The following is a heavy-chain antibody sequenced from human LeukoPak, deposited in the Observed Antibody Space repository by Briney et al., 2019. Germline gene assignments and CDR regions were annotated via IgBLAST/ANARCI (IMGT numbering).Heavy chain of an antibody. CDR2: ISGSGDNT. D-gene: IGHD1-26*01. J-gene: IGHJ6*01. CDR1: RFTFSGFA. Sequence: GGSLRLSCAASRFTFSGFAMSWVRRTPGKGLEWVSGISGSGDNTLYADSVKGRFTISRDNSKNTLYLEMNSLRAEDTAIYYCAKMKGHPLPKYYMDVWGQGTTVTVSS. V-gene: IGHV3-23*01. CDR3: AKMKGHPLPKYYMDV.